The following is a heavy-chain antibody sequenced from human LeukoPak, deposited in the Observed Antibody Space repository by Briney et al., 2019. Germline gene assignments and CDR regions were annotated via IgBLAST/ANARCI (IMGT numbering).Heavy chain of an antibody. J-gene: IGHJ4*02. Sequence: GGSLRLSRAASGFXFSSYGIHWVRQAPGKGLEWEAVISYDGSNKYYADSVKGRFTISRDNSKNTLYLQMNSLRAEDTAVYYCAKEGYFDWLFPNLWHFDYWGQGTLVTVSS. V-gene: IGHV3-30*18. D-gene: IGHD3-9*01. CDR2: ISYDGSNK. CDR1: GFXFSSYG. CDR3: AKEGYFDWLFPNLWHFDY.